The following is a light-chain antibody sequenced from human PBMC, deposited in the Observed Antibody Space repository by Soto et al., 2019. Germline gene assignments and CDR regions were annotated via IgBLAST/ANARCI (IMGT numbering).Light chain of an antibody. CDR2: GAS. CDR3: QQYNNWWT. V-gene: IGKV3-15*01. J-gene: IGKJ1*01. CDR1: QSVSSN. Sequence: EIVMTQSPDTLSVSPGEGATLSCRASQSVSSNLAWYQQKPGQAPRLLIYGASTRATGIPARFSGSGSGTEFTLTISSLEFEDSAVYCCQQYNNWWTFGQGTKVDIK.